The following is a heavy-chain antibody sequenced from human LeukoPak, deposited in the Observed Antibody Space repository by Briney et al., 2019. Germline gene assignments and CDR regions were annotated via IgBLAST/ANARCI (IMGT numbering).Heavy chain of an antibody. D-gene: IGHD2-2*01. CDR3: ARLGYCSSTSCFP. CDR1: GYSISSGYY. J-gene: IGHJ5*02. Sequence: PSETLSFNCAVSGYSISSGYYWGWIRQPPGKGLEWIGSIYHSGSTYYNPSLKSRVTISVDTSKNQFSLKLSSVTAADTAVYYCARLGYCSSTSCFPWGQGTLVTVSS. V-gene: IGHV4-38-2*01. CDR2: IYHSGST.